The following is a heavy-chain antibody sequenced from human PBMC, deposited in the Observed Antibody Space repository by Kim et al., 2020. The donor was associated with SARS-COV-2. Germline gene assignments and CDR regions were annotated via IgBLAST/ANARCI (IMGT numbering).Heavy chain of an antibody. J-gene: IGHJ3*02. V-gene: IGHV3-9*01. CDR2: ISWNSGSI. CDR1: GFTFDDYA. D-gene: IGHD5-18*01. CDR3: AKGSIQLWLIAFDI. Sequence: GGSLRLSCAASGFTFDDYAMHWVRQAPGKGLEWVSGISWNSGSIGYADSVKGRFTISRDNAKNSLYLQMNSLRAEDTALYYCAKGSIQLWLIAFDIWGQGTMVTVSS.